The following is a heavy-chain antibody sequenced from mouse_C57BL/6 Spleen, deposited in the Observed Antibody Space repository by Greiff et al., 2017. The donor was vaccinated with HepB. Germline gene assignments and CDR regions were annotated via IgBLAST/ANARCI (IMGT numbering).Heavy chain of an antibody. D-gene: IGHD1-1*01. V-gene: IGHV1-81*01. CDR3: ARIKITTVVVKYYFDY. J-gene: IGHJ2*01. CDR1: GYTFTSYG. CDR2: IYPRSGNT. Sequence: VKLMESGAELARPGASVKLSCKASGYTFTSYGISWVKQRTGQGLEWIGEIYPRSGNTYYNEKFKGKATLTADKSSSTAYMELRSLTSEDSAVYFCARIKITTVVVKYYFDYWGQGTTLTVSS.